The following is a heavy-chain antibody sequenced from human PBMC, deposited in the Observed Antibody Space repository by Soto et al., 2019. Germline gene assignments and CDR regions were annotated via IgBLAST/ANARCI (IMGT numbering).Heavy chain of an antibody. CDR3: ARGFATTVTTFYYYYGMAV. J-gene: IGHJ6*02. Sequence: NGLEWIGYIYYSGSTNYTPSLQSRVTISVDTSKNQFSLKLSSVTAADKAVYYCARGFATTVTTFYYYYGMAVSAQGTAVPVS. V-gene: IGHV4-59*01. CDR2: IYYSGST. D-gene: IGHD4-17*01.